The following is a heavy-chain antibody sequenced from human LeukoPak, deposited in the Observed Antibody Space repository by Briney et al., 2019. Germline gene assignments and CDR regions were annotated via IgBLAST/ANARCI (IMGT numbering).Heavy chain of an antibody. V-gene: IGHV3-73*01. Sequence: GGSLKLSCAASGFTFSGSAMHWVRQASGKGLEWVGRIRSKANSYATAYAASVKGRFTISRDDSKNTAYLQMNSLKTEDTAVYYCARDGSSGMDVWGQGTTVTVSS. CDR1: GFTFSGSA. J-gene: IGHJ6*02. CDR2: IRSKANSYAT. D-gene: IGHD3-10*01. CDR3: ARDGSSGMDV.